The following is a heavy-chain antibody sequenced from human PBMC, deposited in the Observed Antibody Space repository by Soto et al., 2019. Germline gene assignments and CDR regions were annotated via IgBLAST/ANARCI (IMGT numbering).Heavy chain of an antibody. V-gene: IGHV3-15*07. CDR3: TTDSYMTNIIVRFDY. CDR1: GFIFSNAW. D-gene: IGHD4-17*01. J-gene: IGHJ4*01. Sequence: GGSLILSCAASGFIFSNAWINWVRQAPGKGLEWVGRVKSKTDGGTTDFAAPVKGRFAISRDDSKYMVYLEMNSLKTEDTAIYYCTTDSYMTNIIVRFDYWGHGTLVTVSS. CDR2: VKSKTDGGTT.